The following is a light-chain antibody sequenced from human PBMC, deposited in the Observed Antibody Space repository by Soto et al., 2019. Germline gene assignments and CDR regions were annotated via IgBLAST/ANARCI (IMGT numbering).Light chain of an antibody. CDR1: QGINNY. CDR3: QQYDTFPRT. J-gene: IGKJ1*01. V-gene: IGKV1-16*02. Sequence: DTQMTQSPSSLSASVGDRVTITCRASQGINNYVAWFQQKPGRAPTSLIYATYHLQSGVPSKFSASGSGTEFTLTISSLQPEDFATYYCQQYDTFPRTFGQGTKVEI. CDR2: ATY.